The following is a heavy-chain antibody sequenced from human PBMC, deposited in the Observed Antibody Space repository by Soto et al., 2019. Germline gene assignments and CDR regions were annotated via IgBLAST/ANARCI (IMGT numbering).Heavy chain of an antibody. CDR1: GYTFTSYG. J-gene: IGHJ4*02. CDR3: ARDPRTTVTKRLWPEFDS. D-gene: IGHD4-4*01. Sequence: QVQLVQSGAEVKKPGASVKVSCKASGYTFTSYGISWVRQAPGQGLEWMGWISAYNGNTNYAQKLQGRVTMTTDTSTSTAYMELRSLRSDDTAVYYCARDPRTTVTKRLWPEFDSWGQGTLVTVSS. CDR2: ISAYNGNT. V-gene: IGHV1-18*01.